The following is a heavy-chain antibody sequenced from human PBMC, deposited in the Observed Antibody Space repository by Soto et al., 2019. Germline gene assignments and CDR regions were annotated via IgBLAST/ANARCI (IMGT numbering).Heavy chain of an antibody. CDR2: ISSNGGST. Sequence: SLRLSCSASGFTFSSYAMHWVRQAPGKGLEYVSAISSNGGSTYYADSVKGRFTISRDNSKNTLYLQMSSLRAEDTAVYYCVKPYDSSGYYYVPNLAFDYWGQGTLVTVSS. CDR3: VKPYDSSGYYYVPNLAFDY. J-gene: IGHJ4*02. D-gene: IGHD3-22*01. V-gene: IGHV3-64D*06. CDR1: GFTFSSYA.